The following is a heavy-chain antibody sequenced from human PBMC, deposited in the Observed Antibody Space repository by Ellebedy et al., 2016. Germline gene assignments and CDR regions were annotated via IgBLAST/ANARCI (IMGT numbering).Heavy chain of an antibody. Sequence: GESLKISXTASGLNFNTFFMSWVRQAPGKGLEWVSTISAGSDTTRLADSVKGRFTISRDNSRNIVYLQMSSLRDEDSAIYYCREGHYSDVWGQGTQVTVSS. V-gene: IGHV3-23*01. CDR2: ISAGSDTT. CDR1: GLNFNTFF. CDR3: REGHYSDV. J-gene: IGHJ4*02.